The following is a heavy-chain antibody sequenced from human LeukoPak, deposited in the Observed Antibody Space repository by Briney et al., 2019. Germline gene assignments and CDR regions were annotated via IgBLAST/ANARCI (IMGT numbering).Heavy chain of an antibody. J-gene: IGHJ6*03. CDR2: IYSGGST. V-gene: IGHV3-53*01. CDR1: GFTVSSNY. Sequence: GGSLRLSCAASGFTVSSNYMIWDRQATGQGLEWASVIYSGGSTYYADSVKGRFTISRDNSKNTLYLQMNSLRAEDTAVYYCARVLSSYSGYDSPYYYYYYMDVWGKGTTVTVSS. D-gene: IGHD5-12*01. CDR3: ARVLSSYSGYDSPYYYYYYMDV.